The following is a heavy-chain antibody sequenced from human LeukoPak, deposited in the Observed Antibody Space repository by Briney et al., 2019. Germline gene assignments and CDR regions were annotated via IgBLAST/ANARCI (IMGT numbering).Heavy chain of an antibody. CDR1: GYTFTGYY. D-gene: IGHD5-18*01. Sequence: GASVKVSCKASGYTFTGYYMHWVRQAPGQGLEWMGRINPNSGGTNYAQKFQGRVTMTRDTSISTAYMELSRLRSDDTAVYYCARDRGYSYGRGIDYWGQGTLVTVSS. CDR2: INPNSGGT. J-gene: IGHJ4*02. V-gene: IGHV1-2*06. CDR3: ARDRGYSYGRGIDY.